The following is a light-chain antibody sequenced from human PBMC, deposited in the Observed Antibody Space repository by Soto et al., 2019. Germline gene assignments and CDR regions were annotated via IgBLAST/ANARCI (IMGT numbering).Light chain of an antibody. Sequence: ETVLTQSPGTPSLSPGERVTLSCRASQSVSSNYLAWYQQKPGQAPRLLIYGASSRATGIPDRFSGSGSGTDFTLTISRLEPEDFAVYYCQHYGSSPETFGQGTKVDI. CDR2: GAS. J-gene: IGKJ1*01. CDR3: QHYGSSPET. CDR1: QSVSSNY. V-gene: IGKV3-20*01.